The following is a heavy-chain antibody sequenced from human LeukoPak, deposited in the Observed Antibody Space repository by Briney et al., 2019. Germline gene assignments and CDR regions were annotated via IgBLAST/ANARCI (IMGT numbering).Heavy chain of an antibody. J-gene: IGHJ4*02. Sequence: GGSLRLSCAASGFTFSSYAMSWVRQAPGKGLEWVSAISGSGGSTYYADSVKGRFTISRDNSKNTLYLQMNSLRAEDTAVYYCARDLTYDSSGYYPGGFDYWGQGTLVTVSS. V-gene: IGHV3-23*01. D-gene: IGHD3-22*01. CDR3: ARDLTYDSSGYYPGGFDY. CDR2: ISGSGGST. CDR1: GFTFSSYA.